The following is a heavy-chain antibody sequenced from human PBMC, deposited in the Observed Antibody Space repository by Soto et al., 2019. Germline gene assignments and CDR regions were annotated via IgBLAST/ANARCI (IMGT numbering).Heavy chain of an antibody. CDR1: GFTFSSYG. V-gene: IGHV3-33*01. D-gene: IGHD5-18*01. J-gene: IGHJ2*01. CDR2: IWYDGSNK. Sequence: ESGGGVVQPGRSLRLSCAASGFTFSSYGMHWVRQAPGQGLEWVAVIWYDGSNKYYADSVKGRFTISRDNSKNTLYLQMNSLRAEDTAVYYCARGDTAMVTSYFDLWGRGTLVTVSS. CDR3: ARGDTAMVTSYFDL.